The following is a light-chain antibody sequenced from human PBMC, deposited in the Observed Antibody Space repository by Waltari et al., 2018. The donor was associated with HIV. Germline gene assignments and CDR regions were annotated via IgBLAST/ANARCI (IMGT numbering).Light chain of an antibody. CDR3: YSTDSSDWV. V-gene: IGLV3-10*01. J-gene: IGLJ3*02. CDR2: EDS. CDR1: ALPKKY. Sequence: SYELTQPPSVSVSPGQTARTTCPGAALPKKYAYWYQQKSGQAPVLVIYEDSKRPSGIPERFSGSSSGTMATLTISGAQVEDEADYYCYSTDSSDWVFGGGTKLTVL.